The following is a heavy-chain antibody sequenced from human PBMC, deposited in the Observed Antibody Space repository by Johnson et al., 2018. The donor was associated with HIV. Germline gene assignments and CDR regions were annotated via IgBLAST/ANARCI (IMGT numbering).Heavy chain of an antibody. V-gene: IGHV3-30-3*01. CDR1: GFSFSDHF. CDR2: ISYDASNK. Sequence: VQLVESGGGLVQPGGSLRLSCVGSGFSFSDHFMDWVRQAPGKGLEWVAVISYDASNKYYADSLKGRFTISRDNSKNTLYLQMNSLRAEDTAVYYCARGSRLTGTTVAFDIWGQGTMVTVSS. CDR3: ARGSRLTGTTVAFDI. D-gene: IGHD1-7*01. J-gene: IGHJ3*02.